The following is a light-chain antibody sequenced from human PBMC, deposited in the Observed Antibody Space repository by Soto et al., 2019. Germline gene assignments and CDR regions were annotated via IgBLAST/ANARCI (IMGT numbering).Light chain of an antibody. CDR3: QQYGTLPLT. CDR2: LAS. CDR1: QSVSNNY. V-gene: IGKV3-20*01. Sequence: EFVLTQSPGTLSLSPGETASLSCRAGQSVSNNYLVWYQQKPGQPPRLLIYLASSRATGIPDRFSGRGSGTDFTLTISRLEPEDFAVYHCQQYGTLPLTFGQGTKVDIK. J-gene: IGKJ1*01.